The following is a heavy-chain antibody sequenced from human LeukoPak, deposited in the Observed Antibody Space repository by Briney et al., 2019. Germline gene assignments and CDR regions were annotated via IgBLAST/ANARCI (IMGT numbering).Heavy chain of an antibody. D-gene: IGHD3/OR15-3a*01. CDR1: GYTFTGYY. J-gene: IGHJ4*02. Sequence: RGASVNVSCKASGYTFTGYYMHWVRQAPGQGLEWMGWINPNSGGTNYAQKFQGRVTMTRDTSISTAYMELSRLRSDDTAVYYCARGLWTSSPWDYWGQGTLVTVSS. CDR3: ARGLWTSSPWDY. CDR2: INPNSGGT. V-gene: IGHV1-2*02.